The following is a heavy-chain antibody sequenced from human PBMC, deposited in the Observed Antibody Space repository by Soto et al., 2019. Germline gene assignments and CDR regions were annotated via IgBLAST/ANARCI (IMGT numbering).Heavy chain of an antibody. D-gene: IGHD3-9*01. Sequence: PGGSLRLSCAASGFTVSSNYMSWVRQAPGKGLEWVSVIYSGGSTYYADSVKGRFTISRDNSKNTLYLQMNSLRAEDTAVYYCARAGLTLRYYGMDVWGQGTTVTVSS. V-gene: IGHV3-66*01. J-gene: IGHJ6*02. CDR2: IYSGGST. CDR3: ARAGLTLRYYGMDV. CDR1: GFTVSSNY.